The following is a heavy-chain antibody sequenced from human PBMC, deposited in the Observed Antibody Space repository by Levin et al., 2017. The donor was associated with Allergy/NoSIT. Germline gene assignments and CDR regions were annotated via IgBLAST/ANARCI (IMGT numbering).Heavy chain of an antibody. V-gene: IGHV3-48*01. Sequence: GGSLRLSCAASGFTFNGYSMHWVRQAPGRGLEWVSYISGSSTTTYYADSVKGRFTISRDNAKNSLYLQMNSRRVEDAAVYYGARPGVAGDFDYWGQGTLVTVSS. CDR1: GFTFNGYS. CDR3: ARPGVAGDFDY. J-gene: IGHJ4*02. CDR2: ISGSSTTT. D-gene: IGHD6-19*01.